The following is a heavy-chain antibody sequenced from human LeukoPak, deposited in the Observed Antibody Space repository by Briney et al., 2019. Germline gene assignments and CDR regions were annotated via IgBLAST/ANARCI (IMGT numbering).Heavy chain of an antibody. Sequence: RGSLRLSCAASRVTVTTEYLSWGRQSPRKRLQGGSVIYRGGSTYYADSANRRFTISTDKSKNTLYLQINSLRAEDTAVYYCARSAAYGSHFDYWGQGTLVTVSS. CDR2: IYRGGST. CDR1: RVTVTTEY. CDR3: ARSAAYGSHFDY. V-gene: IGHV3-66*01. D-gene: IGHD2-15*01. J-gene: IGHJ4*02.